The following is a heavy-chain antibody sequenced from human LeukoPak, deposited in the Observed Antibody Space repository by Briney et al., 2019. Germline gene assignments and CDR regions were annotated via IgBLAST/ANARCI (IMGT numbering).Heavy chain of an antibody. CDR3: AREGYCSSTSCLVPSFDY. Sequence: SMKVSCKASGYTFTSYGISWVRQAPGQGLEWMGWISAYNGNTNYAQKLQGRVTMTTDTSTSTAYMELRSLRSDDTAVYYCAREGYCSSTSCLVPSFDYWGQGTLVTVSS. CDR2: ISAYNGNT. D-gene: IGHD2-2*01. CDR1: GYTFTSYG. V-gene: IGHV1-18*04. J-gene: IGHJ4*02.